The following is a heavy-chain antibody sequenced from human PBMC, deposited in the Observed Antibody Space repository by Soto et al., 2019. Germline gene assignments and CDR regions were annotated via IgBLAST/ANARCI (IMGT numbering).Heavy chain of an antibody. CDR3: ARETTYYDFWSGSQFDP. V-gene: IGHV4-31*03. Sequence: SETLSLTCTVSGGSISSGGYYWSWIRQHPGKGLEWIGYIYYSGSTYYNPSLKSRVTISVDTSKNQFSLKLSSVTAADTAVYYCARETTYYDFWSGSQFDPWGRGTLVTVSS. J-gene: IGHJ5*02. D-gene: IGHD3-3*01. CDR1: GGSISSGGYY. CDR2: IYYSGST.